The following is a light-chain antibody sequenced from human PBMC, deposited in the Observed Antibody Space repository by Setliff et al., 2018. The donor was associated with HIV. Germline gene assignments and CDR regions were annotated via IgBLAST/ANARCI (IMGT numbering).Light chain of an antibody. J-gene: IGLJ1*01. CDR1: TSDVGSYNR. CDR3: SSYTTSSTFV. Sequence: LTQPPSVSGSPGQSVTISCTGTTSDVGSYNRVSWYQQPPGTAPKLMIYEVSNRPSGVPDRFSGSKSGNTASLTISGLQAEDEADYYCSSYTTSSTFVFGTGTKSPS. V-gene: IGLV2-18*02. CDR2: EVS.